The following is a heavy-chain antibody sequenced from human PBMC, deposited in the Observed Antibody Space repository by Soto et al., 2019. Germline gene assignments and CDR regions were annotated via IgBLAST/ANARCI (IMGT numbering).Heavy chain of an antibody. D-gene: IGHD3-16*01. CDR1: GFTFSSYA. V-gene: IGHV3-30-3*01. Sequence: PGGSLRLSCAASGFTFSSYAMHWVRQAPGKGLEWVAVISYDGTNKYYADSVKDRFTISRDNSKNTLYLQMNSLRAEDTAVYYSARAGGEGRGYYYYYGMDVWGQGTTVTVSS. J-gene: IGHJ6*02. CDR3: ARAGGEGRGYYYYYGMDV. CDR2: ISYDGTNK.